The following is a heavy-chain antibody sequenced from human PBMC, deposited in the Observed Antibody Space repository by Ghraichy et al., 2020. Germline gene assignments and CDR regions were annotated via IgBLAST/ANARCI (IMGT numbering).Heavy chain of an antibody. CDR2: IGSSGSTI. D-gene: IGHD1-26*01. CDR3: ARGSGSYSRFDD. J-gene: IGHJ4*02. V-gene: IGHV3-48*02. Sequence: LSLTCVASGFTFSNYRMNWVRQAPGKGLEWVSYIGSSGSTIYYGDSMKGRFTISRDNAKNSLYLQMNSLRDEDTAVYFCARGSGSYSRFDDWGQGTLVTVSS. CDR1: GFTFSNYR.